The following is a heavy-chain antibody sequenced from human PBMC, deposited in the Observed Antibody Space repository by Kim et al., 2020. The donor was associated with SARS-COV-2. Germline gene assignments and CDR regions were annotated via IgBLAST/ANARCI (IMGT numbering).Heavy chain of an antibody. Sequence: GGSLRLSCAASGFTFSSYGMHWVRQAPGKGLEWVAVIWYDGSNKYYADSVKGRFTISRDNSKNTLYLKMNSLRAEDTAVYYLARVRERWLVGKYYRYYYGMDDWGQGTPVTVSS. CDR1: GFTFSSYG. J-gene: IGHJ6*02. V-gene: IGHV3-33*08. D-gene: IGHD6-19*01. CDR3: ARVRERWLVGKYYRYYYGMDD. CDR2: IWYDGSNK.